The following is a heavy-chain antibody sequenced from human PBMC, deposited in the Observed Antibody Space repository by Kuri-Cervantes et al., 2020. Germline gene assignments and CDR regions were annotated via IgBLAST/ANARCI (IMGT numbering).Heavy chain of an antibody. CDR3: ARRDGSTWYYFDY. Sequence: GGSLRLSCAASGFTFSSYSMNWVRQAPGKGLEWVSYISSSSSTIYYADSVKGRFTISRDNSKDTLYLQVNSLRAEDTAVYYCARRDGSTWYYFDYWGQGTLVTVSS. V-gene: IGHV3-48*01. J-gene: IGHJ4*02. D-gene: IGHD6-13*01. CDR2: ISSSSSTI. CDR1: GFTFSSYS.